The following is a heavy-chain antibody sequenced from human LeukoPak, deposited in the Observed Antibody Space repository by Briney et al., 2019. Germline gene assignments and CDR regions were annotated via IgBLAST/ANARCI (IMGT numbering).Heavy chain of an antibody. CDR3: ATQIPNYYYYYYYMDV. D-gene: IGHD1-7*01. CDR1: GGTFSSYA. Sequence: ASVKVSCKASGGTFSSYAISWVRQAPGQGLEWMGGIIPIFGTANYAQKFQGRVTITTDESTSTAYMELSSLRSEDTAVYYCATQIPNYYYYYYYMDVWGKGTTVTVS. CDR2: IIPIFGTA. V-gene: IGHV1-69*05. J-gene: IGHJ6*03.